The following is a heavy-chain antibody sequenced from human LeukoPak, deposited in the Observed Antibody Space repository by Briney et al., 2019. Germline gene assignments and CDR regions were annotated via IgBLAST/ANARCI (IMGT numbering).Heavy chain of an antibody. D-gene: IGHD2-2*01. CDR1: GYTFTSHG. CDR3: ARDTSSDLNSPSSLFDY. V-gene: IGHV1-18*01. J-gene: IGHJ4*02. Sequence: ASVKVSCKASGYTFTSHGISWVRQAPGQGLEWMGWISAYNGNTKYTQKLQGRVTMTTDTSTNTAYMELRSLRSDDTAVYYCARDTSSDLNSPSSLFDYWGQGTLVTVSS. CDR2: ISAYNGNT.